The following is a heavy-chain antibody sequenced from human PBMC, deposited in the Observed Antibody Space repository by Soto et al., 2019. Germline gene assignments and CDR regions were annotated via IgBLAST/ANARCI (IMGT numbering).Heavy chain of an antibody. CDR3: SRIEVGYFMDV. CDR1: ADTFANYD. D-gene: IGHD3-16*01. CDR2: VNPNNGNT. Sequence: QAQLEQSGAEVKKPGASVRVSCKASADTFANYDIIWERQAPGQGLAWMGWVNPNNGNTGYAPKLQGRVTMTRDTLTRRAYLERSGLRSDVTAVYYCSRIEVGYFMDVWGRGTTVIVYS. V-gene: IGHV1-8*01. J-gene: IGHJ6*03.